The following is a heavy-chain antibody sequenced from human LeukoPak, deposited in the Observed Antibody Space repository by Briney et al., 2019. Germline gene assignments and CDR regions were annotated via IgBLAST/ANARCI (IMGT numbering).Heavy chain of an antibody. CDR3: ARHTSSCSGGSCYSIDY. Sequence: SETLSLTCTVSGGSISSYYWSWIRQPPGKGLEWIGYIYYSGSTNYNPSLKSRVTISVDTSKNQFSLKLSSVTAADTAVYYCARHTSSCSGGSCYSIDYWGQGTLVTVSS. CDR2: IYYSGST. CDR1: GGSISSYY. J-gene: IGHJ4*02. V-gene: IGHV4-59*08. D-gene: IGHD2-15*01.